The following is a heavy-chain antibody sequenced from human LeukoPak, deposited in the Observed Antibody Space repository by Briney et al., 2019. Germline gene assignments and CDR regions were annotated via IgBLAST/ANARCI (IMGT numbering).Heavy chain of an antibody. V-gene: IGHV3-11*01. D-gene: IGHD3-22*01. Sequence: GGSLRLPCAASGFTFSDYYMSWIRQAPGKGLEWVSYISSSGSTIYYADSVKGRFTISRDNAKNSLYLQMNSLRAEDTAVYYCARDSSYYYDSSGYYYFDYWGQGTLVTVSS. CDR3: ARDSSYYYDSSGYYYFDY. CDR1: GFTFSDYY. J-gene: IGHJ4*02. CDR2: ISSSGSTI.